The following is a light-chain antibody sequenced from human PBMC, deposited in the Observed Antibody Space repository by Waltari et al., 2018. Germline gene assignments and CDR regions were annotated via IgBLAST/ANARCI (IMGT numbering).Light chain of an antibody. CDR3: SSYTSSITLV. CDR2: DVS. Sequence: QSALTQPASVSGSPGQSITISCTGTSSDVGGYIYVSWYHQHPGKAPKLIIYDVSNRPSGVSNRFSASKSGNTASLTISGLQAEDEADYYCSSYTSSITLVFGTGTRVTVL. J-gene: IGLJ1*01. CDR1: SSDVGGYIY. V-gene: IGLV2-14*03.